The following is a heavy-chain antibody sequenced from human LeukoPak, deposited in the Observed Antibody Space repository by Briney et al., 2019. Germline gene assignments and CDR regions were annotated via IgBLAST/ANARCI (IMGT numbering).Heavy chain of an antibody. J-gene: IGHJ4*02. D-gene: IGHD3-10*01. CDR3: ATYGLGGD. Sequence: GSLRLSCAASGFTFSSYAMHWVRQAPGKGLEWVAVISYDGSNKYYADSVKGRFTISRDNSKNTLYLQMNSLRAEDTAVYYCATYGLGGDWGQGTLVTVSS. CDR2: ISYDGSNK. V-gene: IGHV3-30-3*01. CDR1: GFTFSSYA.